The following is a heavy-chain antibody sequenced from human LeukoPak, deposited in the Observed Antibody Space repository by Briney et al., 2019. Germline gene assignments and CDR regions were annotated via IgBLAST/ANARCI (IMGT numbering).Heavy chain of an antibody. V-gene: IGHV3-23*01. J-gene: IGHJ4*02. D-gene: IGHD3-10*01. CDR1: GFTFSSYA. CDR3: ATKLFVGVTMVRGVIFDY. CDR2: ISGSGGST. Sequence: GGSLRLSCAASGFTFSSYAMSWVRQAPGEGLEWVSAISGSGGSTYYADSVKGRFTIYTDNSKTTLYLKMNSLRAEDTAVYYCATKLFVGVTMVRGVIFDYWGQGTLVTVSS.